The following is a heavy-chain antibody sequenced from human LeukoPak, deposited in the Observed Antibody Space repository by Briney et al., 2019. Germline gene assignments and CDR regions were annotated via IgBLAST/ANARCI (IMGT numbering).Heavy chain of an antibody. D-gene: IGHD6-13*01. Sequence: SVKVSCKASGGTFSSYAISWVRQAPGQGLEWMGGIIPIFGTANYAQKFQGRVTITADESTSTAYMELRSLRSDDTAVYYCASGPASSWYFKTHWGQGTLVTVSS. J-gene: IGHJ4*02. V-gene: IGHV1-69*01. CDR3: ASGPASSWYFKTH. CDR1: GGTFSSYA. CDR2: IIPIFGTA.